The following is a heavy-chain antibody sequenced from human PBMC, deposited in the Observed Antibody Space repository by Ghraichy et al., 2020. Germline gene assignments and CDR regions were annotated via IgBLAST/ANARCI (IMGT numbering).Heavy chain of an antibody. Sequence: GGSLRLSCAASGFTFSSYAMSWVRQAPGKGLEWVSSICGGCASTYYVDSVKGRFTVSRDDSKNTLYLQMNSLRGDDTAIYYCAKERDSSWPDWGQGTLVTVSS. CDR3: AKERDSSWPD. D-gene: IGHD6-13*01. CDR2: ICGGCAST. V-gene: IGHV3-23*01. CDR1: GFTFSSYA. J-gene: IGHJ4*02.